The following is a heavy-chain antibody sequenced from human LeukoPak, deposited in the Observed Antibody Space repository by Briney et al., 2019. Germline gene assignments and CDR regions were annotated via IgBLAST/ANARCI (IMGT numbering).Heavy chain of an antibody. Sequence: GGSLRLSCAASGFTFDDYTMRWVRQPPGKGLERISLITWDGGTTYYADSVRGRFTISRDNIKNSLFLRMNSLRPEDTALYYCARDRTAEAGNDYYMGVWGNGTTVIVSS. CDR2: ITWDGGTT. J-gene: IGHJ6*03. D-gene: IGHD6-13*01. CDR3: ARDRTAEAGNDYYMGV. CDR1: GFTFDDYT. V-gene: IGHV3-43*01.